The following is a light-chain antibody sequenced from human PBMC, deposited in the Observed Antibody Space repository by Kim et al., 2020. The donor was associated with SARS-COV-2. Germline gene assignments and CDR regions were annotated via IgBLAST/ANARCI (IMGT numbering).Light chain of an antibody. CDR1: TGAVTSGHF. J-gene: IGLJ2*01. CDR3: LLSYSDSRV. Sequence: PGGTVTLTYDASTGAVTSGHFPYWFQQKPGQAPRTLIYDTGNRHSWTPARFSGSLLGGKAALTLSAAQAEDEADYYCLLSYSDSRVFGGGTKVTVL. V-gene: IGLV7-46*01. CDR2: DTG.